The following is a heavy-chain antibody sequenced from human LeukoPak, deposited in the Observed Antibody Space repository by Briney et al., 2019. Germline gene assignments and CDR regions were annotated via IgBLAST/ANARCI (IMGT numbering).Heavy chain of an antibody. V-gene: IGHV3-66*02. CDR3: ARETPGYYYYYMDV. D-gene: IGHD1-1*01. Sequence: GGSLRLSCAASGFTVSSNYMSWVRQAPGKGLEWVSVIYSGGSTYYADSVKGLFTISRDNSKNTLYLQMNSLRAEDTAVYYCARETPGYYYYYMDVWGKGTTVTVSS. CDR2: IYSGGST. J-gene: IGHJ6*03. CDR1: GFTVSSNY.